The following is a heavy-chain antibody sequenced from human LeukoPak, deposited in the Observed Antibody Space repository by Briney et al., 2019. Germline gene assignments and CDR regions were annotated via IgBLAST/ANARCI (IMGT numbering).Heavy chain of an antibody. Sequence: PGGSLRLSCAASGFTFGSYSMNWVRQAPGKGLEWVSYISSSSSTIHYADSVKGRFTISRDNAKNSLYLQMNSLRAEDTDVYYCARGGGDSSGYPDDYWGQGTLVTVSS. V-gene: IGHV3-48*01. CDR2: ISSSSSTI. J-gene: IGHJ4*02. CDR3: ARGGGDSSGYPDDY. CDR1: GFTFGSYS. D-gene: IGHD3-22*01.